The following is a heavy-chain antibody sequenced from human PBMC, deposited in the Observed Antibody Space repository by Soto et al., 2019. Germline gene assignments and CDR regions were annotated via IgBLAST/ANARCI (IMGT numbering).Heavy chain of an antibody. V-gene: IGHV1-69*06. CDR2: IIPIFGTA. CDR3: ARDKAGDDAFEI. CDR1: GGTFSSYA. Sequence: ASVKVSCKASGGTFSSYAISWVRQAPGQGLEWMGGIIPIFGTANYAQKFQGRVTITADKSTSTAYMELSSLRSEDTAVYYWARDKAGDDAFEIWGQGTMVTVSS. D-gene: IGHD6-19*01. J-gene: IGHJ3*02.